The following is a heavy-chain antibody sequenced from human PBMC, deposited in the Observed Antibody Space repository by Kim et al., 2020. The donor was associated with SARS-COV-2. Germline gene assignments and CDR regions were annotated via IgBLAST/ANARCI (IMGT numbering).Heavy chain of an antibody. J-gene: IGHJ4*02. CDR3: ARGGSVGNN. Sequence: SEKQYVDSVKGRFTITRDNAKNSLFLQMNSLRVEDTAVYYCARGGSVGNNWGQGILVTVSS. CDR2: SEK. V-gene: IGHV3-7*03. D-gene: IGHD7-27*01.